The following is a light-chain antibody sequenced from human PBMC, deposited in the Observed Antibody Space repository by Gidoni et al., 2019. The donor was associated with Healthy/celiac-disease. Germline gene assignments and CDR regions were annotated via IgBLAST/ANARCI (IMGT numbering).Light chain of an antibody. J-gene: IGKJ1*01. V-gene: IGKV1-9*01. Sequence: DIQLTQSPSFLSASVGDRVTITCRASQGIRSYLAWYQQKPGKAPKLLIYAASTLQSGVPSRFRGSGSGTEFTLTISSLQPEDFATYYCQQLNSYPWTFGQGTKVEIK. CDR2: AAS. CDR1: QGIRSY. CDR3: QQLNSYPWT.